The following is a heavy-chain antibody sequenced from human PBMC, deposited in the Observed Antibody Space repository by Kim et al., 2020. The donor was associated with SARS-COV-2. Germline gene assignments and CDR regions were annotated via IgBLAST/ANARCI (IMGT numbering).Heavy chain of an antibody. D-gene: IGHD6-19*01. J-gene: IGHJ4*02. CDR3: ARAYSSGWAYFDY. Sequence: YADSVKGRFTNPRDNANNSLYLQMNSLGAEDTAVYYCARAYSSGWAYFDYWGQGTLVTVSS. V-gene: IGHV3-21*01.